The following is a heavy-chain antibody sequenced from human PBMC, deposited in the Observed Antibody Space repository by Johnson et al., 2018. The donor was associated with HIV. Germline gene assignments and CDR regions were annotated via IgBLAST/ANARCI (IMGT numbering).Heavy chain of an antibody. V-gene: IGHV3-NL1*01. J-gene: IGHJ3*01. CDR2: ISGSGGT. D-gene: IGHD6-6*01. Sequence: QVQLVESGGGVVQPGRSLRLSCAASGFTLSSYGMHWVRQAPGKGLEWVSAISGSGGTSYTDSVKDRFTISRDSSKNAVYLQMSSLRAEDTALYYCARGSSGSFDRWGRGTMVTVSS. CDR1: GFTLSSYG. CDR3: ARGSSGSFDR.